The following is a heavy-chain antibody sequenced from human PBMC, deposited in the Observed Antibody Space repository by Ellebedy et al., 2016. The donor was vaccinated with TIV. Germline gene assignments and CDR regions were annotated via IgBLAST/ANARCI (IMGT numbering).Heavy chain of an antibody. J-gene: IGHJ5*02. V-gene: IGHV3-7*01. CDR1: GFNFRNYW. D-gene: IGHD4-17*01. CDR3: ARRASYGDYAVQVNPWFDP. Sequence: PGGSLRLSCAAYGFNFRNYWMTWVRQAPGKELEWVAKIRQEGDEIYYVESVKVRFTISRDNAKNSLFLQMNSLRVEDTAVYYCARRASYGDYAVQVNPWFDPWGQGTLVTVSS. CDR2: IRQEGDEI.